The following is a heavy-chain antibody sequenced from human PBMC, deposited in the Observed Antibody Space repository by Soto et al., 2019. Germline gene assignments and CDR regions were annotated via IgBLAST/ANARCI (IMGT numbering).Heavy chain of an antibody. J-gene: IGHJ6*02. D-gene: IGHD2-2*02. CDR3: AKDLGNLVVPAAIPGHFYYYYGMDV. CDR2: ISGSGGST. Sequence: RQATGKGLEWVSAISGSGGSTYYADSVKGRFTISRDNSKNTLYLQMNSLRAEDTAVYYCAKDLGNLVVPAAIPGHFYYYYGMDVWGQGTTVTVSS. V-gene: IGHV3-23*01.